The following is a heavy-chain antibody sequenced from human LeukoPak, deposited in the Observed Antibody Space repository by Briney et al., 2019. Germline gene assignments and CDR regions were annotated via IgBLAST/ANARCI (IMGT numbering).Heavy chain of an antibody. CDR2: IIHIFGTA. CDR1: GGTFSSYA. V-gene: IGHV1-69*05. D-gene: IGHD6-13*01. J-gene: IGHJ4*02. Sequence: SVKVSCKASGGTFSSYAISWVRQAPGQGLEWMGGIIHIFGTANYAQKFEGRVTITTDESTSTANMELSSVISEDTAVYYCARGTVGYSSSWSPTTFDYWGQGTLVTVSS. CDR3: ARGTVGYSSSWSPTTFDY.